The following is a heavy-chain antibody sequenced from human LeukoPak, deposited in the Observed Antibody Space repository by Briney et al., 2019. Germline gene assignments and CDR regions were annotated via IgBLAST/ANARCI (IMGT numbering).Heavy chain of an antibody. V-gene: IGHV4-30-4*08. D-gene: IGHD2-2*03. CDR1: GGSISSGDYY. J-gene: IGHJ4*02. CDR2: IYYSGST. Sequence: SETLSLTCTVSGGSISSGDYYWSWIRQPPGKGLEWIGYIYYSGSTYYNPSLKSRVTISVDTSKNQFSLKLSSVTAADTAVYYCATDHGSTDLDYWGQGTLVTVSS. CDR3: ATDHGSTDLDY.